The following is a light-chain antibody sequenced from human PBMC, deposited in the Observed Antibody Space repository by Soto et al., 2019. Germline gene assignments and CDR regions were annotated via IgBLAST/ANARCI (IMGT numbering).Light chain of an antibody. V-gene: IGKV3-15*01. CDR1: LNVATN. CDR3: QQHNPGLRA. J-gene: IGKJ1*01. Sequence: TVMTQSPANLSMSPGDRAALSCRASLNVATNMAWYQQKPGQAPRLLIYGASIRATGVPARFTGSGSGTELTININNLQSEDFAVYYCQQHNPGLRAFGRGTRVE. CDR2: GAS.